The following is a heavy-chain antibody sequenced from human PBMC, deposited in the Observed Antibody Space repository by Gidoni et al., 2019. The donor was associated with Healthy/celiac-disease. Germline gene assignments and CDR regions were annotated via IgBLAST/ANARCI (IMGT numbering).Heavy chain of an antibody. CDR2: IYYSGST. Sequence: QVQLQESGPGLVKPSQTLSLTCTVSGGPIRRGGYYWSWIPQHPGKGLEWIGYIYYSGSTYYNPSLKSRVTISVDTSKNQFSLKLSSVTAADTAVYYCARSPEGYLYYYGMDVWGQGTTVTVSS. D-gene: IGHD1-1*01. CDR3: ARSPEGYLYYYGMDV. CDR1: GGPIRRGGYY. J-gene: IGHJ6*02. V-gene: IGHV4-31*03.